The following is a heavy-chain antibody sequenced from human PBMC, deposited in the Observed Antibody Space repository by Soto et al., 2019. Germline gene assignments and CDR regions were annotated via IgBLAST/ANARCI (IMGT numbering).Heavy chain of an antibody. Sequence: GGSLRLSCAASGFTFYTYGMHWVRQVPGKGLQWVAVIWYDGGTKYYADSVRGRFTVSRDNSKNTLYLQMNSLRDEDTAVYYFATNDCAENNCNPYVYGSMDSWGQGTTVTV. CDR3: ATNDCAENNCNPYVYGSMDS. D-gene: IGHD1-20*01. CDR2: IWYDGGTK. J-gene: IGHJ6*02. V-gene: IGHV3-33*01. CDR1: GFTFYTYG.